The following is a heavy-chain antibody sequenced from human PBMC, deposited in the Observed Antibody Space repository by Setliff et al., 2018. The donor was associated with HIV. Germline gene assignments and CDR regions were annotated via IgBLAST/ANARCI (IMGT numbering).Heavy chain of an antibody. CDR2: INHDRTT. CDR1: GGSFSGYY. Sequence: SETLSLTCAVYGGSFSGYYWSWIRQPPGKGLEWIGEINHDRTTNYNPSLKSRVTISVDTSKNQFSLTLNSVTAAETAVYYCARQYRRITLFEIVRNSNYFDSWSQGTLVTVSS. J-gene: IGHJ4*02. D-gene: IGHD3-3*01. CDR3: ARQYRRITLFEIVRNSNYFDS. V-gene: IGHV4-34*01.